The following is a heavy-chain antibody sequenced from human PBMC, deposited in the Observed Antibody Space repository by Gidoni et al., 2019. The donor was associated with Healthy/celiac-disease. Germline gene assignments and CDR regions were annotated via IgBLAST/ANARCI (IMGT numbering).Heavy chain of an antibody. J-gene: IGHJ3*02. CDR2: ISWNSGSI. V-gene: IGHV3-9*01. CDR1: GFTFDDYA. CDR3: AKAGWELLMNAFDI. Sequence: EVQLVESGGGLVQLGRSLRLPCAASGFTFDDYAMHWVRQAPGKGLEWVSGISWNSGSIGYADSVKGRFTISRDNAKNSLYLQMNRLRAEDTALYYCAKAGWELLMNAFDIWGQGTMVTVSS. D-gene: IGHD1-26*01.